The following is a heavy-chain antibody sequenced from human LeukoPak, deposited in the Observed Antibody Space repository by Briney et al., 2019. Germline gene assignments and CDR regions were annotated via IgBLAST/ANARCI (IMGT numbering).Heavy chain of an antibody. CDR3: ASSSSGWLHTVDY. Sequence: ASEKVSCKASGGTFSSYAISWVRQAPGQGLEWMGGIIPIFGTANYAQKFQGRVTITADESTSTAYMELSSLRSEDTAVYYCASSSSGWLHTVDYWGQGTLVTVSS. D-gene: IGHD6-19*01. J-gene: IGHJ4*02. V-gene: IGHV1-69*13. CDR2: IIPIFGTA. CDR1: GGTFSSYA.